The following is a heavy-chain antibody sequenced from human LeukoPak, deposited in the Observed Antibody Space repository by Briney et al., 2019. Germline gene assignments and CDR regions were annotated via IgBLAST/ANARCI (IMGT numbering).Heavy chain of an antibody. J-gene: IGHJ4*02. V-gene: IGHV3-30*18. CDR3: AKERVGYYFVY. CDR1: GFTFSSYG. Sequence: GGSLRLSCAASGFTFSSYGMHWVRQAPGKGLEWVAVISYDGSNKYYADSVKGRFTISRDNSKNTLYLQMNSLRAEDTAVYYCAKERVGYYFVYWGQGTLVTVSS. CDR2: ISYDGSNK. D-gene: IGHD3-10*01.